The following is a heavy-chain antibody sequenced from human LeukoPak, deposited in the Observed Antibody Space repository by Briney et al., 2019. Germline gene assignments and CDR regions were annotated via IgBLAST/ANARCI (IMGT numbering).Heavy chain of an antibody. CDR1: GGSISSSSYY. V-gene: IGHV4-39*07. J-gene: IGHJ3*02. D-gene: IGHD3-22*01. CDR3: ARDLRYPYYYDSSGSRGAFDI. CDR2: IYYSGST. Sequence: ASETLSLTCTVSGGSISSSSYYWGWIRQPPGKGLEWIGSIYYSGSTYYNPSLKSRVTISVDTSKNQFSLKLSSVTAADTAVYYCARDLRYPYYYDSSGSRGAFDIWGQGTMVTVSS.